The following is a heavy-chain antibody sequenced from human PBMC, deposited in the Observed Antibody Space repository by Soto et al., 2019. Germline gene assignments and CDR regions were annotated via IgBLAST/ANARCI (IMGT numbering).Heavy chain of an antibody. CDR1: GFTFSNAW. Sequence: PGGSLRLSCAASGFTFSNAWMSWVRQAPGKGLEWVGRIKSKTDGGTTDYAAPVKGRFTISRDDSENTLYLQMNSLKTEDTAVYYCTTDTYDSSGYYNHYYYGMDVWGQGTTVTVSS. J-gene: IGHJ6*02. CDR2: IKSKTDGGTT. V-gene: IGHV3-15*01. D-gene: IGHD3-22*01. CDR3: TTDTYDSSGYYNHYYYGMDV.